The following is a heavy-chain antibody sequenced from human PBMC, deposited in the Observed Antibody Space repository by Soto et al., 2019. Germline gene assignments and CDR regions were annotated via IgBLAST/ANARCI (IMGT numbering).Heavy chain of an antibody. D-gene: IGHD6-19*01. CDR3: ARSKIFIAVAGPPAFDI. CDR2: ISSSSSYI. CDR1: GFTFSSYS. J-gene: IGHJ3*02. Sequence: GGSLRLSCAASGFTFSSYSMNWVRQAPGKGLEWVSSISSSSSYIYYADSVKGRFTISRDNAKNSLYLQMNSLRAEDTAVYYCARSKIFIAVAGPPAFDIWGQGTMVTV. V-gene: IGHV3-21*01.